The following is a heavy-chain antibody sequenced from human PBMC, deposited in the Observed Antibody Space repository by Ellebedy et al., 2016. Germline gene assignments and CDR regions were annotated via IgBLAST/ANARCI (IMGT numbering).Heavy chain of an antibody. CDR1: GFRFSSFG. CDR2: ISYDESHK. Sequence: GESLKISCAASGFRFSSFGMYWLRQAPGKGLEWVAVISYDESHKYYAESVKGRFTISRDNSKNTLYLQMNSLRAEDTAVYYCAVGATVTTPENYHYYGMNVWGQGTTVTVSS. J-gene: IGHJ6*02. D-gene: IGHD4-17*01. CDR3: AVGATVTTPENYHYYGMNV. V-gene: IGHV3-30*03.